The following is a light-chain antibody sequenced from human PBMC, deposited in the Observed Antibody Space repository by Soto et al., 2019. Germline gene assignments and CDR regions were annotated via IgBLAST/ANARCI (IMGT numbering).Light chain of an antibody. Sequence: EMVLTQSPATLSLSPGERATLSCRASQSISNNLAWYQQKPGQAPRLLIYGASTRATSIPARFSGSGSGTEFTLTISSLQSEDFAVYYCQQYNNWPPITFSQGTRLEIK. J-gene: IGKJ5*01. CDR3: QQYNNWPPIT. V-gene: IGKV3-15*01. CDR1: QSISNN. CDR2: GAS.